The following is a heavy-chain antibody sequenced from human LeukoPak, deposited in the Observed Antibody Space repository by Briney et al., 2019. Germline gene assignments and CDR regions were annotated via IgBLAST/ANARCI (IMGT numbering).Heavy chain of an antibody. CDR1: GFTFSSYG. Sequence: GGSLRLSCAASGFTFSSYGMHWVRQAPGKGLEWVSGIKWDGGSTGYADSVKGRFTISRDNAKNSLYLQMNSLRAEDTAVYYCARSSGGDYWGQGTLVTVSS. CDR2: IKWDGGST. CDR3: ARSSGGDY. J-gene: IGHJ4*02. D-gene: IGHD6-19*01. V-gene: IGHV3-NL1*01.